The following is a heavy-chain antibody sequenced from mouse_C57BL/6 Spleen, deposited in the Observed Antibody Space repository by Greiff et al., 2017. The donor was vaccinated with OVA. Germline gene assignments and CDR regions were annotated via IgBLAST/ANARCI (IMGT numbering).Heavy chain of an antibody. V-gene: IGHV10-1*01. D-gene: IGHD2-2*01. CDR3: VRHGMVTEGYYYAMDY. Sequence: EVQRVESGGGLVQPKGSLKLSCAASGFSFNTYAMNWVRQAPGKGLEWVARIRSKSNNYATYYADSVKDRFTISRDDSESMLYLQMNNLKTEDTAMYYCVRHGMVTEGYYYAMDYWGQGTSVTVSS. CDR2: IRSKSNNYAT. J-gene: IGHJ4*01. CDR1: GFSFNTYA.